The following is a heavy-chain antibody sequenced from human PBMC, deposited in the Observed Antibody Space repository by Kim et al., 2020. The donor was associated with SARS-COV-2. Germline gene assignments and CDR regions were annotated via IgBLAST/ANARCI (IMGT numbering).Heavy chain of an antibody. CDR3: ARGRITIFGVVTEFDY. D-gene: IGHD3-3*01. V-gene: IGHV4-31*02. J-gene: IGHJ4*02. Sequence: PSLTSRVTISVDTSKNQFSLKLSSVTAADTAVYYCARGRITIFGVVTEFDYWGQGTLVTVSS.